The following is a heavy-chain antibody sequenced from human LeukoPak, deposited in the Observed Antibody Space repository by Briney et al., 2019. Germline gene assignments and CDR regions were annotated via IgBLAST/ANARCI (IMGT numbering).Heavy chain of an antibody. V-gene: IGHV1-18*01. J-gene: IGHJ4*02. CDR2: ISAYNGNT. Sequence: GASVKVSCKASGYTFTSYGISWVRQAPGQGLEWMGWISAYNGNTNYAQKLQGRVTMTTDTSTSTAYMELRSLRSDDTAVYYCARGLVDMKYQLLMAEFDYWGQGTLVTVSS. CDR1: GYTFTSYG. CDR3: ARGLVDMKYQLLMAEFDY. D-gene: IGHD2-2*01.